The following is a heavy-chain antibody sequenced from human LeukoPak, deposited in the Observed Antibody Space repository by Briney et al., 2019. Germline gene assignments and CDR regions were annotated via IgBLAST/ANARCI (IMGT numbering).Heavy chain of an antibody. CDR2: ISYDGSNK. CDR3: ARDRLRIWFGEPIDAFDI. Sequence: GGSLRLSCAASGFTFSSYAMHWVRQAPGKGLEWVAVISYDGSNKYYADSVKGRFTISRDNSKNTLYLQMNSLRAEDTAVYYCARDRLRIWFGEPIDAFDIWGQGTLVTVSS. D-gene: IGHD3-10*01. V-gene: IGHV3-30-3*01. CDR1: GFTFSSYA. J-gene: IGHJ3*02.